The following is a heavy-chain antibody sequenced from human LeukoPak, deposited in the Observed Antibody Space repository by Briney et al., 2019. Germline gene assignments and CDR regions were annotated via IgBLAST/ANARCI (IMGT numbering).Heavy chain of an antibody. CDR3: ARQSPLDLYFDY. V-gene: IGHV3-23*01. J-gene: IGHJ4*02. CDR2: ISGSGGST. CDR1: GFTFSSYA. Sequence: PGGSLRLSCAASGFTFSSYAMSWVRQAPGKGLEWVSAISGSGGSTYYADSAKGRFTVSRDNSKNTLYLQMNSLRAEDTAVFYCARQSPLDLYFDYWGQGTLVTVSS. D-gene: IGHD1-1*01.